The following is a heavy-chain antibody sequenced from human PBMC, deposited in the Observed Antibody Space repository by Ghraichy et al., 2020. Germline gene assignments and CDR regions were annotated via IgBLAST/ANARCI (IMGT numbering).Heavy chain of an antibody. CDR1: GGSISSGNYY. V-gene: IGHV4-39*07. D-gene: IGHD1-1*01. CDR2: VYDSGGT. CDR3: ARGMWATRLDT. J-gene: IGHJ5*02. Sequence: SETLSLTCTVSGGSISSGNYYWIWIRQAPGRGLEWIGEVYDSGGTNYNPSLKNRVSISVATSKSQFSLKLNSVTAADTAVYYCARGMWATRLDTWGRGTPVTVSS.